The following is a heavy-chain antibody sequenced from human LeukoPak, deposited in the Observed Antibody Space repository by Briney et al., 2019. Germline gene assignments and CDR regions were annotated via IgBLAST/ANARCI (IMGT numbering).Heavy chain of an antibody. V-gene: IGHV3-48*03. CDR3: ARERFYSGSFYYSDY. J-gene: IGHJ4*02. CDR1: GFTFRFYG. CDR2: IVSSGTTI. Sequence: GGSLRLSCAASGFTFRFYGMSWVRQAPGKGLEWLSYIVSSGTTIYYADSVKGRFTISRDNAKNSLFLQMNSLRAEDTAVYYCARERFYSGSFYYSDYWGQGALVTVSS. D-gene: IGHD1-26*01.